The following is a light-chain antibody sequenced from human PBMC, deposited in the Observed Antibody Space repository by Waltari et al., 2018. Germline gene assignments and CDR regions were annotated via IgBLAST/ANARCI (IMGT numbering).Light chain of an antibody. V-gene: IGLV3-19*01. CDR2: GKN. CDR1: ILRTYY. Sequence: SSDLTQAPAVSVALGQTVRITCQGDILRTYYGNWCRQKPGQPPELVIYGKNNRPSGIPGLYSASSSGNSASLIITGAHAEDEADYYCSSRELSGHVVFGGGTRLTVL. CDR3: SSRELSGHVV. J-gene: IGLJ2*01.